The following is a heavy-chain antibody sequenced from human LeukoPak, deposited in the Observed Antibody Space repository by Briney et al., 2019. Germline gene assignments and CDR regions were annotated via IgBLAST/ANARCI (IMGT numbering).Heavy chain of an antibody. J-gene: IGHJ4*02. D-gene: IGHD1-7*01. CDR2: INHSGST. CDR1: GGSFSGYY. Sequence: SETLSLTCAVYGGSFSGYYWSWIRQPPGKGLEWVGEINHSGSTNYNPSLKSRVTISVDTSKNQFSLKLSSVTAADTAVYYCATNWNYGPNFDYWGQGTLVTVSS. CDR3: ATNWNYGPNFDY. V-gene: IGHV4-34*01.